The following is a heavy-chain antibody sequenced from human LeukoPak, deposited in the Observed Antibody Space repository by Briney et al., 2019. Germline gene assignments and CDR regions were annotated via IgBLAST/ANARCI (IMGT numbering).Heavy chain of an antibody. CDR2: ISYSGST. D-gene: IGHD3-10*01. V-gene: IGHV4-39*02. CDR3: AKEWIGSGERFDP. CDR1: GGSISSSGSY. Sequence: SETLSLTCTVSGGSISSSGSYWGWIRQPPGKGLEWIGSISYSGSTYYNPSLKSRVTIFLDTSRNQFSLNLNSVTAADTAMYFCAKEWIGSGERFDPWGQGTLVTVSS. J-gene: IGHJ5*02.